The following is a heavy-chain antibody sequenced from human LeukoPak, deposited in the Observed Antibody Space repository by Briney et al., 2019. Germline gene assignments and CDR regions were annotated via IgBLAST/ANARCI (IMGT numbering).Heavy chain of an antibody. CDR3: AKVGYSSSWYRTGYFDF. D-gene: IGHD6-13*01. CDR2: ISGSGGST. Sequence: PGGSLRLSCAASGFIFSSYAMSWVRQAPGKGLEWVSAISGSGGSTYYADSVKGRFTISRDNSKNTLYLQTNSLRAEDTAVYYCAKVGYSSSWYRTGYFDFWGQGTLVTVSS. V-gene: IGHV3-23*01. J-gene: IGHJ4*02. CDR1: GFIFSSYA.